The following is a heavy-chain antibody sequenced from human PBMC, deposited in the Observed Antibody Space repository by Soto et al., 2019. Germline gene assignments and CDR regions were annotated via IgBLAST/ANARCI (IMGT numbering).Heavy chain of an antibody. CDR2: VYYTGGT. CDR3: VRQWIGNLHGLVDV. Sequence: QVQLQQSGPGLVKPSETLSLTCTVSSGPSSSPNWGWIRPPPGRGLEWIGYVYYTGGTSYNPPLKSRVTISADTSTNHISLTLSSVTAADTAVYYCVRQWIGNLHGLVDVWGQGTTVSVSS. D-gene: IGHD3-10*01. V-gene: IGHV4-59*08. CDR1: SGPSSSPN. J-gene: IGHJ6*02.